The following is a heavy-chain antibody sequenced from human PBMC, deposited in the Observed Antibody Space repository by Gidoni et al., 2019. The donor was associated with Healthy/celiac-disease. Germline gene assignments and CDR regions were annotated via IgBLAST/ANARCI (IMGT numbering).Heavy chain of an antibody. CDR2: ISSSGSTI. D-gene: IGHD6-13*01. J-gene: IGHJ6*02. Sequence: EVQLVESGGGLVQPGGSLRLSCAASGFPFSSYEMNWVRQAPGKGLEWVSYISSSGSTIYYADSVKGRFTISRDNAKNSLYLQMNSLRAEDTAVYYCARGSSSWPYYYYYGMDVWGQGTTVTVSS. CDR3: ARGSSSWPYYYYYGMDV. V-gene: IGHV3-48*03. CDR1: GFPFSSYE.